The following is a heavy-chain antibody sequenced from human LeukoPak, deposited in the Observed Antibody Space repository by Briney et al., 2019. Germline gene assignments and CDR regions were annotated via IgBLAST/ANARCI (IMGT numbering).Heavy chain of an antibody. CDR1: GFTFDDYA. J-gene: IGHJ3*01. Sequence: GGSLRLSCAASGFTFDDYAMHWVRQAPGKGLEWVSFISGDGGSTYYADSVKGRFTISRDNAKNSVYLQMNSLRVEDTAVYYCAREYRSSSGRGFDFWGQGTMVTVPS. CDR3: AREYRSSSGRGFDF. V-gene: IGHV3-43*02. CDR2: ISGDGGST. D-gene: IGHD6-6*01.